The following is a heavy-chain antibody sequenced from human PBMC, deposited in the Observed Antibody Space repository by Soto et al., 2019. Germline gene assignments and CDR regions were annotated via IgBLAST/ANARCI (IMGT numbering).Heavy chain of an antibody. Sequence: GESLKISCKGSGNTFINHWIAWVRQMPGKGLEWMGIIYPGDSDARYSPSFGGQVTISVDKSITTAYLQWSSLEASDSAMYYCARQGDMAATTDDAFDIWGQRTTVTVSS. CDR3: ARQGDMAATTDDAFDI. CDR2: IYPGDSDA. CDR1: GNTFINHW. J-gene: IGHJ3*02. V-gene: IGHV5-51*01. D-gene: IGHD3-16*01.